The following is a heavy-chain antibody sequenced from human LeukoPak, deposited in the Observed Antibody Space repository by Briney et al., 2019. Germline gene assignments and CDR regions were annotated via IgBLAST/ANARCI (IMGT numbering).Heavy chain of an antibody. CDR1: GFTFSSYA. D-gene: IGHD3-10*01. Sequence: GGSLRLSRAASGFTFSSYAMSWVRQAPGKGLEWVSAISGSGGSTYYADSVKGRFTISRDNSKNTLYLQMNSLRAEDTAVYYCAKDLTYYGSGSYYYCYYGMDVWGQGTTVTVSS. V-gene: IGHV3-23*01. CDR3: AKDLTYYGSGSYYYCYYGMDV. CDR2: ISGSGGST. J-gene: IGHJ6*02.